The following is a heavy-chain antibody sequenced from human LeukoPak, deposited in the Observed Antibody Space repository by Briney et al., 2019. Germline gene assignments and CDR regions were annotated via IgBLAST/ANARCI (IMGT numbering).Heavy chain of an antibody. Sequence: GASVKVSCKASGFTFTSSAVQWVRQARGQRLEWIGWIVVGSGNTNYAQEFQERVTITRDMSTSTAYMELSSLRSEDTAVYYCAALSAGTPERTVIDYWGQGTLVTVSS. D-gene: IGHD1-7*01. CDR3: AALSAGTPERTVIDY. CDR1: GFTFTSSA. J-gene: IGHJ4*02. V-gene: IGHV1-58*01. CDR2: IVVGSGNT.